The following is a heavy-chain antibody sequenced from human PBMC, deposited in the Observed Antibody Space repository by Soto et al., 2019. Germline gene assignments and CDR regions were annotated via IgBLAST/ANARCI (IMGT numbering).Heavy chain of an antibody. CDR2: IDHSGGT. CDR3: ARGNVLMVYATFDY. J-gene: IGHJ4*02. Sequence: QVQLQQWGPGLLKPSETLSLTCAVYGGSFSGFYWTWVRQLPWKGLEWIGEIDHSGGTNYNPSLKSRVTISVDTSKNQFSLRLSSVTAADTAVYLCARGNVLMVYATFDYWGQGTLVTVSS. CDR1: GGSFSGFY. D-gene: IGHD2-8*01. V-gene: IGHV4-34*01.